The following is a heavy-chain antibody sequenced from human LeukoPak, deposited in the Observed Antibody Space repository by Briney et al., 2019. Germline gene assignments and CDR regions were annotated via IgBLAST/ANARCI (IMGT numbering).Heavy chain of an antibody. D-gene: IGHD3-22*01. V-gene: IGHV1-2*02. Sequence: ASVKVSCKASGYTFTGYYMHWVRQAPGQGLEWMGWINPNSGGTNYAQKFQGRVTMTRDMSISTAYMELSRLRSDDTAVYYCATLIDSSGYYFTFDYWGQGTLVTVSS. CDR1: GYTFTGYY. CDR3: ATLIDSSGYYFTFDY. CDR2: INPNSGGT. J-gene: IGHJ4*02.